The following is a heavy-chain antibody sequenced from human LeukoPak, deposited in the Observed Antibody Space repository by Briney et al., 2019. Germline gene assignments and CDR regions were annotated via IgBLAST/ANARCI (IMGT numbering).Heavy chain of an antibody. CDR2: IYHSGST. CDR1: GYSISSGYY. CDR3: ARDVVAAAGSWDY. D-gene: IGHD6-13*01. Sequence: SETLSLTCTVSGYSISSGYYWGWIRQPPGKGLEWIGSIYHSGSTYYNPSLKSRVTISVDTSKNQFSLNLSSVTAADTAVYCCARDVVAAAGSWDYWGQGTLVTVSS. V-gene: IGHV4-38-2*02. J-gene: IGHJ4*02.